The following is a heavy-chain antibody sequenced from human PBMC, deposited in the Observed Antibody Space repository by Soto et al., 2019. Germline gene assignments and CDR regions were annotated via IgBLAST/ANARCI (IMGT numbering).Heavy chain of an antibody. CDR1: GGTFSSYA. CDR3: ARWLDYGSGSYRLDY. CDR2: IIPIFGTA. V-gene: IGHV1-69*13. Sequence: SVKVSCKASGGTFSSYAISWVRQAPGQGLEWMGGIIPIFGTANYAQKFQGRVTITADESTSTAYMELSSLRSEDTAVYYCARWLDYGSGSYRLDYWGQGTLVTISS. D-gene: IGHD3-10*01. J-gene: IGHJ4*02.